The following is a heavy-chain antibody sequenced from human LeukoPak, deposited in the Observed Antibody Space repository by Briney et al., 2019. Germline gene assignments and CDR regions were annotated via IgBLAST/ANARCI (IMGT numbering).Heavy chain of an antibody. Sequence: GGSLRLSCAASGFTFSSYSMNWVRQAPGKGLEWVSSISSSSSYIYYADSVKGRFTISRDNAKNSLYLQMNSLGAEDTAVYYCARDGDYCSSTSCYADAFDIWGQGTMVTVS. CDR1: GFTFSSYS. V-gene: IGHV3-21*01. J-gene: IGHJ3*02. D-gene: IGHD2-2*01. CDR2: ISSSSSYI. CDR3: ARDGDYCSSTSCYADAFDI.